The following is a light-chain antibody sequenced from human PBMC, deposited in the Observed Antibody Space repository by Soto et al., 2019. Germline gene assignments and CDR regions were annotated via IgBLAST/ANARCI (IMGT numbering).Light chain of an antibody. J-gene: IGKJ1*01. CDR2: GAS. Sequence: EIVMTQSPATLSVSPGERATLSCRASQSVSSNLAWYQQKPGQAPRLLIYGASSRATGIPDRFSGSGSGTDFTLTISRLEPEDFAVYYCQQYGSSRTFGQGTK. CDR1: QSVSSN. V-gene: IGKV3-20*01. CDR3: QQYGSSRT.